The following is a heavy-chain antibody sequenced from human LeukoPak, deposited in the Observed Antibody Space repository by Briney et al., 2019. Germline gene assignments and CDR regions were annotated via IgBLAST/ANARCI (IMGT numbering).Heavy chain of an antibody. V-gene: IGHV3-30-3*01. D-gene: IGHD3-10*01. CDR3: ARVGYYASGPFSYFDY. Sequence: GGSLRPSCAASGFTFSGYAMHWVRQAPGKGLEWVAVISYDGSNEYYADSVKGRFTISRDNSKNTLYLQMNSLSVEDTAVYYCARVGYYASGPFSYFDYWGQGTLVTVSS. CDR1: GFTFSGYA. CDR2: ISYDGSNE. J-gene: IGHJ4*02.